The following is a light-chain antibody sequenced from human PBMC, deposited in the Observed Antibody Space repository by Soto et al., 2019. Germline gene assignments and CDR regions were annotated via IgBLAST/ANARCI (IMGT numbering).Light chain of an antibody. Sequence: EIVMTQSPATLSVSPGERATLSCRASQSVSSNLAWYQQKPGHAPRLRIYGASTRATRIPASFSGSGSGTEFTLTISSLQYEDFAVYYCQQYNNWPSFGQGTRLEIK. V-gene: IGKV3-15*01. CDR1: QSVSSN. CDR3: QQYNNWPS. J-gene: IGKJ5*01. CDR2: GAS.